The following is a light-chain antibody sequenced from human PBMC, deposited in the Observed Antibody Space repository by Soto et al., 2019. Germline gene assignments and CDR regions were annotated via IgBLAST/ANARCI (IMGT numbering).Light chain of an antibody. CDR1: QGISTY. J-gene: IGKJ1*01. V-gene: IGKV1-39*01. CDR3: QQSYSTTWT. CDR2: AAS. Sequence: DIQMIQSPSSLSASVGDRVTITCRASQGISTYLNCYQQKPGKAPKLLIYAASSLQSGVPSRFSGSGSETDFTLTISSLQPEDFATYSCQQSYSTTWTFGQGTKVEIK.